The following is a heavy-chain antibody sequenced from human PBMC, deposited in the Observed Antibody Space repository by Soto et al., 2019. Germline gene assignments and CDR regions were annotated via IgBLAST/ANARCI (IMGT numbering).Heavy chain of an antibody. J-gene: IGHJ4*02. Sequence: ETLSLTCTVSGGSISSGGYYWSWIRQHPGKALEWLAHIFSHDEKSYSTSLKSRLTISKDTSKSQVVLTMTNMDPVDTATYYCARIPAAARPVDYWGQGTLVTVSS. CDR2: IFSHDEK. CDR1: GGSISSGGYY. D-gene: IGHD6-6*01. V-gene: IGHV2-26*01. CDR3: ARIPAAARPVDY.